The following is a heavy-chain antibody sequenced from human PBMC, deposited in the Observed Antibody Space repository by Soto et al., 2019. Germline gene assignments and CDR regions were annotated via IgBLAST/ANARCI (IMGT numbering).Heavy chain of an antibody. V-gene: IGHV5-51*01. CDR3: ARVYYGGFDP. CDR2: IYPGDSDT. CDR1: GYSFINCW. Sequence: GESLKISCQTSGYSFINCWIGWVRQMPGKGLEWMGIIYPGDSDTRYSPSFQGQVTISADKSISTAYLQWSSLKASDTAMYYCARVYYGGFDPWGQGTLVTVSS. J-gene: IGHJ5*02. D-gene: IGHD3-10*01.